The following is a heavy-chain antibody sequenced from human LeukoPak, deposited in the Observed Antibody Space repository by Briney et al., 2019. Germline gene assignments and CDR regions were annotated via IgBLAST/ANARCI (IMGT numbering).Heavy chain of an antibody. Sequence: GRSLGLSCAASGFTFSSYPMHWVRQAPGKGLEWVALISYDGSTKYYADSVKGRFTISRDNSKNTLYLQVDSLRAEDTALYYCARPKQQMVPSYEYWGQGTLVTVSS. V-gene: IGHV3-30-3*01. CDR3: ARPKQQMVPSYEY. CDR2: ISYDGSTK. CDR1: GFTFSSYP. J-gene: IGHJ4*02. D-gene: IGHD6-13*01.